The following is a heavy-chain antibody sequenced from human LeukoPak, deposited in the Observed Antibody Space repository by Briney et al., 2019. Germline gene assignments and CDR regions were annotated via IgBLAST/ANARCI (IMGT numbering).Heavy chain of an antibody. V-gene: IGHV4-34*01. D-gene: IGHD2-2*01. J-gene: IGHJ4*02. CDR3: ARGRTGAAALDF. Sequence: SETLSLTCAVYGESFSDHYWTGIPHPPGKGLEWIGESTHSGSTNYNPSLKSRVTISVDTSKSQFSLKLTSMTAADTAVYYCARGRTGAAALDFWGPGTLVTVSS. CDR2: STHSGST. CDR1: GESFSDHY.